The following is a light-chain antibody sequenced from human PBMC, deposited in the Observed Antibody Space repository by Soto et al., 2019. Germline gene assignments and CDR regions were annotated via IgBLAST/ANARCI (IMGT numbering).Light chain of an antibody. V-gene: IGKV1-39*01. CDR1: QSITIY. CDR2: ATS. CDR3: QQSLTTPLT. J-gene: IGKJ4*01. Sequence: DIQMTQSPSSLSASVGDRVTITCRASQSITIYLNWYQQKPGKAPKLLIFATSSLQSGVPSRFSGSGSGTDFTLTFSSLQPEDLATYYCQQSLTTPLTFGGGTKGDIK.